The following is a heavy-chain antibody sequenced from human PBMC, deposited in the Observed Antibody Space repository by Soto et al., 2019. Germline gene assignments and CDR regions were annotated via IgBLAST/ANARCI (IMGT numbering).Heavy chain of an antibody. CDR3: STLAARRDFDY. CDR1: GGTFSSYA. D-gene: IGHD6-6*01. CDR2: IIPIFGTA. Sequence: QVQLVQSGAEVKKPGSSVKVSCKASGGTFSSYAISWVRQAPGQGLEWMGGIIPIFGTANYAQKFQGRVTITADESTSTAYMELCSLRSEDTAVYFCSTLAARRDFDYWGQGTLVTVSS. J-gene: IGHJ4*02. V-gene: IGHV1-69*01.